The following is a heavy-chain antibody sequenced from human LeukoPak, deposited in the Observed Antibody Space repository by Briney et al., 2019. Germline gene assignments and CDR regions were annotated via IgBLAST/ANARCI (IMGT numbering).Heavy chain of an antibody. J-gene: IGHJ4*02. CDR2: ISAYNGNT. D-gene: IGHD3-16*02. CDR3: ARASASFGGVIEDY. Sequence: GASVKVSCKASGYTFTSYGISWVRQAPGQGLEWMGWISAYNGNTHYAQKLQGRVTMTTDTSTSTVYMELRSLRSDDTAVYYCARASASFGGVIEDYWGQGTLVTVSS. V-gene: IGHV1-18*01. CDR1: GYTFTSYG.